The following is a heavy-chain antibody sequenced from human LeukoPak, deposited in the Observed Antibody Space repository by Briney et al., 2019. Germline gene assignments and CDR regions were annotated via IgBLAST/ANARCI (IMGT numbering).Heavy chain of an antibody. D-gene: IGHD5-24*01. CDR2: IYISGST. V-gene: IGHV4-4*07. J-gene: IGHJ4*02. CDR3: ARDGYNFPFGY. CDR1: GGSISSYY. Sequence: SETLSLTCTVSGGSISSYYWSWIRQPAGKGLEWIGRIYISGSTNYNPSLKSRVTMSVDTSKNQFSLKLRSVTAADTAVYYCARDGYNFPFGYWGQGTLVTVSP.